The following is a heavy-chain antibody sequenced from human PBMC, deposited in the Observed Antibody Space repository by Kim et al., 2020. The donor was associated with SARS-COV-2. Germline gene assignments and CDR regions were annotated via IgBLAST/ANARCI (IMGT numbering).Heavy chain of an antibody. J-gene: IGHJ5*02. V-gene: IGHV2-5*02. CDR3: AHRRGGRGVTGKDNWFDP. CDR1: GFSLSTTGMG. Sequence: SGPTLVNPTQTLTLTCTFSGFSLSTTGMGVGWIRQRPGKALECLALIYWDDDKRYSPSLKSRLTITKDTSKNQVVLTMTNMDPVDTATYFCAHRRGGRGVTGKDNWFDPWGQGTLVTVSS. CDR2: IYWDDDK. D-gene: IGHD5-18*01.